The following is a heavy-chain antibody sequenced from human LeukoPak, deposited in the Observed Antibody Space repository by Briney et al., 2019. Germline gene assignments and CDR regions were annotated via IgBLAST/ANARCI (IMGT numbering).Heavy chain of an antibody. Sequence: GGSLRLSCAASGFTFSSYEMNWVRQAPGKGLEWVSYISSSGSTIYYADSVKGRFTISRDNAKNSLYLQMNSPRAEGTAVYYCARDFGVNYYYYYGMDVWGKGTTVTVSS. D-gene: IGHD3-16*01. CDR3: ARDFGVNYYYYYGMDV. CDR1: GFTFSSYE. J-gene: IGHJ6*04. CDR2: ISSSGSTI. V-gene: IGHV3-48*03.